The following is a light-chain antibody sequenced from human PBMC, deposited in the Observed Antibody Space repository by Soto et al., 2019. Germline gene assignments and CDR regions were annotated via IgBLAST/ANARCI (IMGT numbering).Light chain of an antibody. Sequence: DIQMTQSPSTLSASVGDRVSVTCRASQSISSRLAWYQQKPGKGPRLLIYDASSLQSGVPSRFSGSGSGTEFTLTINSLQPDDFATYYCQQYNTYSRTFGQGTRVEVK. CDR2: DAS. J-gene: IGKJ1*01. V-gene: IGKV1-5*01. CDR3: QQYNTYSRT. CDR1: QSISSR.